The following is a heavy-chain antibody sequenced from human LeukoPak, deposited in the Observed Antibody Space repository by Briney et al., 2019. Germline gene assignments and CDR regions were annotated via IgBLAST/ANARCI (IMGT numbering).Heavy chain of an antibody. CDR1: GFTFSSYE. Sequence: GGSLRLSCSASGFTFSSYEMNWVRQAPGKGLEWVSYISSSGSTIHYADSVKGRFTISRDNAKNSLYLQMNSLRAEDTAVYYCARDGLWFGELWADYWGQGTLVTVSS. V-gene: IGHV3-48*03. J-gene: IGHJ4*02. CDR3: ARDGLWFGELWADY. CDR2: ISSSGSTI. D-gene: IGHD3-10*01.